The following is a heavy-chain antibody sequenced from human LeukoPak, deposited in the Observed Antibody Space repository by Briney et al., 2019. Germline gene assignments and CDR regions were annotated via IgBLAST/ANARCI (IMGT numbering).Heavy chain of an antibody. J-gene: IGHJ4*02. CDR1: GGSFSGYY. CDR2: INHSGST. V-gene: IGHV4-34*01. D-gene: IGHD3-22*01. Sequence: SETLSLTCAVYGGSFSGYYWSWIRQPPGKRLEWIGEINHSGSTNYNPSLKSRVTISVDTSKNQLSLKLSSVTAADTAVYYCARGQYDSSGYLWILASSCFDYWGQGTLVTVSS. CDR3: ARGQYDSSGYLWILASSCFDY.